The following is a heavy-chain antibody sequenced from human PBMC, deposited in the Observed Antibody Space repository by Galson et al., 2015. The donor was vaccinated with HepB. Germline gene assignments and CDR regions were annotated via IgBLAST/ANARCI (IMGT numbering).Heavy chain of an antibody. D-gene: IGHD3-10*02. J-gene: IGHJ4*02. Sequence: SLRLSCAASGFNFGSYGMHWVRQAPGKGLEWVAVTWYDGTDKRYAESVKGRFTISRDNSKNTLYLKMNSVRVEDTAVYYCVKDRGMGSAWHVLEHWGQGALVTVST. CDR1: GFNFGSYG. CDR3: VKDRGMGSAWHVLEH. CDR2: TWYDGTDK. V-gene: IGHV3-33*06.